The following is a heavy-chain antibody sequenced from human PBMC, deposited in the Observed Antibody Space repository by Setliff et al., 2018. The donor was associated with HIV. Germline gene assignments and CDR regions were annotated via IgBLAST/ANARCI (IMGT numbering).Heavy chain of an antibody. CDR2: ISWNSGSI. D-gene: IGHD2-2*01. V-gene: IGHV3-9*01. J-gene: IGHJ4*02. CDR1: GFTFDDYA. CDR3: AKEDQRVTSVDY. Sequence: GGSLRLSCAASGFTFDDYAMHWVRPAPGKGLEWVSGISWNSGSIGYADSVKGRFTISRDNSKNTQYLQMNSLRSEDKAVYYCAKEDQRVTSVDYWGQGTPVTVS.